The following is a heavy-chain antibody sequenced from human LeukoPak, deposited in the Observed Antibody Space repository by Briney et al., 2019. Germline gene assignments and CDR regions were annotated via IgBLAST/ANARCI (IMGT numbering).Heavy chain of an antibody. D-gene: IGHD3-3*01. J-gene: IGHJ4*02. CDR3: TATFWSPRLGFDY. Sequence: NPGGSLRLSCAASGFTFGNAWMGWVRQAPGKGLEWVGRIKSKPDGGTTDSAAPVRDRFTISRDDSKNTLFLQMNSLKTEDTAVYYCTATFWSPRLGFDYWGQGTLVTVSS. CDR2: IKSKPDGGTT. CDR1: GFTFGNAW. V-gene: IGHV3-15*01.